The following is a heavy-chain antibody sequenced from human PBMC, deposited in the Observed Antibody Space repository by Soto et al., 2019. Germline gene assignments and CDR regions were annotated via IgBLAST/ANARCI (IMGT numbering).Heavy chain of an antibody. CDR1: GFSFSSYA. D-gene: IGHD2-2*01. Sequence: EVQLLESGGDLVQPGGSLRLSWVASGFSFSSYAMSWVRQAPGKGLEWFSGISGSGGSTHYADSVKGRFTISRDDSKNTLYVQMNSLRAEDTAVYYCAEGRGGTTSYGAFDYWGQGTLVTVSS. CDR3: AEGRGGTTSYGAFDY. V-gene: IGHV3-23*01. CDR2: ISGSGGST. J-gene: IGHJ4*02.